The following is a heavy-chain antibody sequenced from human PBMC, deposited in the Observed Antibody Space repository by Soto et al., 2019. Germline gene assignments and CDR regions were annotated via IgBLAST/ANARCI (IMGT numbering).Heavy chain of an antibody. CDR2: ISYDGSNK. CDR3: ARDSPFSVLVPAAPSSYYYYYGMDV. CDR1: GFTFSSYA. Sequence: PGGSLRLSCAASGFTFSSYAMHWVRQAPGKGLEWVAVISYDGSNKYYADSVKGRFTISRDNSKNTLYLQMNSLRAEDTAVYYCARDSPFSVLVPAAPSSYYYYYGMDVWGQGTTVTVSS. V-gene: IGHV3-30-3*01. J-gene: IGHJ6*02. D-gene: IGHD2-2*01.